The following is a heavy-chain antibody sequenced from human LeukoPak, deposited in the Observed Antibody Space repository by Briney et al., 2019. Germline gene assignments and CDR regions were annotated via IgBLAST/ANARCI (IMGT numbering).Heavy chain of an antibody. CDR1: GFTFSSYG. CDR2: IWYDGSNK. D-gene: IGHD6-19*01. Sequence: GGSLRLSCAASGFTFSSYGMHWVRQAPGKGLEWVVVIWYDGSNKYYADSVKGRFTISRDNAKNTLYLQMNSLRAEDTAVYYCARDYGSGWYYFDYWGQGTLVTVYS. V-gene: IGHV3-33*01. J-gene: IGHJ4*02. CDR3: ARDYGSGWYYFDY.